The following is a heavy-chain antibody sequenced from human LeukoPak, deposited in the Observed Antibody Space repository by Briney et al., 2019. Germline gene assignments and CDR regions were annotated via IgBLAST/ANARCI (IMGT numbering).Heavy chain of an antibody. V-gene: IGHV1-46*01. D-gene: IGHD4-23*01. Sequence: ASVKVSCKASGYSLTSYYIHWVRQAPGQGLEWMGIINPSISSTSYAQKFQGRVTMTTDTSTSTAYMELRSLRSDDTAVYYCARGRWPARLVDYWGQGTLVTVSS. CDR1: GYSLTSYY. CDR3: ARGRWPARLVDY. J-gene: IGHJ4*02. CDR2: INPSISST.